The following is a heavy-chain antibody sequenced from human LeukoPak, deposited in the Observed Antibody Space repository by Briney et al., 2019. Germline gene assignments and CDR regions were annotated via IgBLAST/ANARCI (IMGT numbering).Heavy chain of an antibody. CDR1: GFTFSSYS. D-gene: IGHD3-22*01. CDR3: ARAAYDSSGYYWGIHYYFDY. Sequence: GGSLRLSCAASGFTFSSYSMNWVRQAPGKGLEWVSSISSSSSYIYYADSVKGRFTISRDNAKNSLYLQMNSLRAEDTAVYYCARAAYDSSGYYWGIHYYFDYWGQGTLVTVSS. V-gene: IGHV3-21*04. CDR2: ISSSSSYI. J-gene: IGHJ4*02.